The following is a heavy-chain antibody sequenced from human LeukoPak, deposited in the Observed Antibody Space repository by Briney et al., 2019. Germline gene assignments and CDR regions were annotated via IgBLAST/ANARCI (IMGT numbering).Heavy chain of an antibody. V-gene: IGHV4-4*08. J-gene: IGHJ4*02. Sequence: PSETLSLTCSVSGDSVTSSYWNWIRQPPGKGLEWIGYVSADGTTNYSPSLRSRLVMSVDTAKNDISLILMSVTAAATAIYYCARLDCVLEGCYNHWGRGTLVTVAS. CDR1: GDSVTSSY. CDR2: VSADGTT. D-gene: IGHD2-15*01. CDR3: ARLDCVLEGCYNH.